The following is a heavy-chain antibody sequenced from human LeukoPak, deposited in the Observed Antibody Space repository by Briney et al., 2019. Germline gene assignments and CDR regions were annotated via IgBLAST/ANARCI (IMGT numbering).Heavy chain of an antibody. CDR2: ISGSGGNT. D-gene: IGHD1-7*01. Sequence: GGSLRLSCAASGFTFSSYAMSWVRQAPGKGLEWVSGISGSGGNTYYADSVKGRFTISRDNSKNTLYLQMNSLRAEDTAVYYCAKDFITGTTLGIDYWGQGTLVTVSS. CDR1: GFTFSSYA. CDR3: AKDFITGTTLGIDY. J-gene: IGHJ4*02. V-gene: IGHV3-23*01.